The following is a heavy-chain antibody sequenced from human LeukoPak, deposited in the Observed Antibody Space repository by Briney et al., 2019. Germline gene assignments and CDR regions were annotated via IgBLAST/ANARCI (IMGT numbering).Heavy chain of an antibody. CDR1: GGSISSGGYY. V-gene: IGHV4-30-2*01. J-gene: IGHJ4*02. D-gene: IGHD3-10*01. CDR3: ARGRDGSGSFDY. CDR2: IYHSAST. Sequence: PSETLSLTCAVSGGSISSGGYYWSWIRQPPGKGLEWIGYIYHSASTYYSPSLKSRLTISVDRSKNQFSLKLNSVTAADTALYYCARGRDGSGSFDYWGQGTPVTVSS.